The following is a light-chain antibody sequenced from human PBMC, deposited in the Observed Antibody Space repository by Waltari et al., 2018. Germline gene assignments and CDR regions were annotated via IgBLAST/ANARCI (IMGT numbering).Light chain of an antibody. Sequence: DTQMTQSPSSVSASVGDRVTITCRASQDVTNHLAWFQQKPGRAPKVLIFDVSTLQSGVPSRFSGSGSGTEFSLTISSLQPEDSATYYCQQGDSLPPTFGQGTKVEIK. CDR1: QDVTNH. CDR2: DVS. V-gene: IGKV1-12*01. J-gene: IGKJ1*01. CDR3: QQGDSLPPT.